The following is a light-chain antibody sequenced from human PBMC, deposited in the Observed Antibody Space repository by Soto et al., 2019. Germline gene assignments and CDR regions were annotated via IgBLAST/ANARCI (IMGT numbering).Light chain of an antibody. CDR1: QSVTNY. CDR3: QQSYDTRMYT. Sequence: DIQMTQSPSSLSASVGDRVTITCRASQSVTNYLNWYQQKPGKAPILLIYSASTLQSGVPSRFSGSGSGTDFTLTISTLQTEDFATYFCQQSYDTRMYTFGQGTKLEI. V-gene: IGKV1-39*01. J-gene: IGKJ2*01. CDR2: SAS.